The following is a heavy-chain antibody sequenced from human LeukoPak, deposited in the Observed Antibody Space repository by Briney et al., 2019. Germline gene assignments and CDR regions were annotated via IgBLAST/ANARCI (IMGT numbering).Heavy chain of an antibody. V-gene: IGHV1-8*01. CDR1: GYTFTSYD. D-gene: IGHD2-21*02. Sequence: GASVKVSCTASGYTFTSYDINWVRQATGQGLEWMGWMNPNSGNTGYAQKFQGRVTMTRNTSISTAYMELSSLRSEDTAVYYCARGVVVTAIVDVWGQGTTVTVSS. CDR3: ARGVVVTAIVDV. J-gene: IGHJ6*02. CDR2: MNPNSGNT.